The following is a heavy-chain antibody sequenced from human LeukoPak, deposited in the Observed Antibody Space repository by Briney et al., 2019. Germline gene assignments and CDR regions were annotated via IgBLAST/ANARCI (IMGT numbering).Heavy chain of an antibody. CDR3: ARSSGSGYYYDSSGYSDYYYYYMDV. CDR1: GGSISSGSYY. Sequence: PSETLSLTCTVSGGSISSGSYYWRWIRQPAGKGLEWIGRIYTSGSTNYNPSLKSRVTISVDTSKSQFSLKLSSVTAADTAVYYCARSSGSGYYYDSSGYSDYYYYYMDVWGKGTTVTVSS. CDR2: IYTSGST. D-gene: IGHD3-22*01. J-gene: IGHJ6*03. V-gene: IGHV4-61*02.